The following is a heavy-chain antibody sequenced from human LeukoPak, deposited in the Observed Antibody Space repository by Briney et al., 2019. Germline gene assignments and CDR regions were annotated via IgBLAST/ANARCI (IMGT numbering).Heavy chain of an antibody. D-gene: IGHD3-22*01. CDR1: GGSISSSNW. J-gene: IGHJ4*02. CDR2: IYHSGST. Sequence: SGTLSLTCAVSGGSISSSNWWSWIRQPPGKGLEWIGEIYHSGSTNYNPSLKSRVTISVDSSKNQFSLKLSSVTAADTAVYYCARDQATIILGYFDYWGQGTLVTVSS. CDR3: ARDQATIILGYFDY. V-gene: IGHV4-4*02.